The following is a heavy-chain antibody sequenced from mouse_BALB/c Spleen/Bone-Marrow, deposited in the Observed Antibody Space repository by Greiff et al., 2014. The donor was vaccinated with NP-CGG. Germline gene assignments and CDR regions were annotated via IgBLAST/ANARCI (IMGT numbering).Heavy chain of an antibody. J-gene: IGHJ4*01. CDR3: ARGGITTRYDNMDY. V-gene: IGHV3-6*02. CDR2: ISYDGSN. Sequence: VQLKQSGPGLVKPSQSLSLTCSVTGYSITSGYYWNWIRQFPGNKLEWMGYISYDGSNNFNPSLKNRISITRDTSKSQFFLKLNSVTTEDTATYYCARGGITTRYDNMDYWGQGTSVTVSS. D-gene: IGHD2-4*01. CDR1: GYSITSGYY.